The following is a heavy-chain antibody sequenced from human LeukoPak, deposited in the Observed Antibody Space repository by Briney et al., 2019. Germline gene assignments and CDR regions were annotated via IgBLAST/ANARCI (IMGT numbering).Heavy chain of an antibody. Sequence: GGSLRLSCAASGFTFSSYGMSWVRQAPGKGLEWVSGIRGSGDITFYADSVKGRFTISRDNARNSLYLQMNSLRAEDTAVYYCARDPYSGTYGDTYYYYMDVWGKGTTVTISS. CDR2: IRGSGDIT. CDR1: GFTFSSYG. CDR3: ARDPYSGTYGDTYYYYMDV. V-gene: IGHV3-21*01. D-gene: IGHD1-26*01. J-gene: IGHJ6*03.